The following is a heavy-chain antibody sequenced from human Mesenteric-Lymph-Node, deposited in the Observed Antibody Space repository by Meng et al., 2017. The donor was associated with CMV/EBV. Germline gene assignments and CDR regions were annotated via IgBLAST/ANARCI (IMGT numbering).Heavy chain of an antibody. V-gene: IGHV4-34*01. D-gene: IGHD2-2*02. Sequence: SQTRSLTGAVYGGSFSGYYWSWIRQPPGKGLEWIGEINHSGGTNYNPSLKSRVTISVDTSKNQFSLKLSSVTAADTAVYYCAVATNGYDFISQETPVVPAAIWVRWFDPWGQGTLVTVSS. CDR3: AVATNGYDFISQETPVVPAAIWVRWFDP. CDR2: INHSGGT. J-gene: IGHJ5*02. CDR1: GGSFSGYY.